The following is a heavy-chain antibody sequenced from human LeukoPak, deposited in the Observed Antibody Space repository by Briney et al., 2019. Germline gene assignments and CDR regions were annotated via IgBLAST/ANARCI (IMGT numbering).Heavy chain of an antibody. Sequence: PGGSLRLSCAASGFTFTNAWMSWVRQAPGKGLALVGRIRSKSDGGTTDYAAPVKGRFTISRDDSTNTLYLQMTSLKTDDTALYYCASDVPENAAQIDYWGQGTLVTVSS. CDR1: GFTFTNAW. V-gene: IGHV3-15*01. J-gene: IGHJ4*02. CDR3: ASDVPENAAQIDY. CDR2: IRSKSDGGTT. D-gene: IGHD2-15*01.